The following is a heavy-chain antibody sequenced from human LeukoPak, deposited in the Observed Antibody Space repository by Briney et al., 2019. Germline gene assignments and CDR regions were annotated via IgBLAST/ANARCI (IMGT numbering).Heavy chain of an antibody. CDR1: GLTFSDYY. D-gene: IGHD3/OR15-3a*01. J-gene: IGHJ4*02. CDR2: ISSSGNII. CDR3: AGDAMGPGLAGY. V-gene: IGHV3-11*01. Sequence: PGGSLRLSCAASGLTFSDYYMNWIRQAPGKGLEWVSYISSSGNIIYYADSVQGRFTISRDNAKSSLYLQMSSLRAEDTAVYYCAGDAMGPGLAGYWGQGTLVTVSS.